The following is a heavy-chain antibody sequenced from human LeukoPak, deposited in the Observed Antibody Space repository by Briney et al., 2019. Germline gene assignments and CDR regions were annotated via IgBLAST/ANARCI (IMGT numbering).Heavy chain of an antibody. Sequence: SETLSLTCTVSGGSISSSYCSWIRQPPGKGLEWIGYIYHSESTNYNPSLKSRVTISVDTSKNQFSLKLSSVTAADTAVYYCARQAGGTSGPFDYWGQGTLVPVSS. V-gene: IGHV4-59*08. CDR2: IYHSEST. J-gene: IGHJ4*02. D-gene: IGHD4-23*01. CDR3: ARQAGGTSGPFDY. CDR1: GGSISSSY.